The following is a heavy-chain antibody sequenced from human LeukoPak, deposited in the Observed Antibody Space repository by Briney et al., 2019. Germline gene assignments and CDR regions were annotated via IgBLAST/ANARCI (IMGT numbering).Heavy chain of an antibody. Sequence: PGGSLRLSCAASGFTFSGSAMHWVRQASGKGLEWVGRIRSKANSYATAYAASVKGRFTISRDDSKNTAYLQMNSLKTEDRAVYYCASTQRGDYFDYWGQGTLVTVSS. V-gene: IGHV3-73*01. CDR1: GFTFSGSA. CDR2: IRSKANSYAT. J-gene: IGHJ4*02. D-gene: IGHD2-15*01. CDR3: ASTQRGDYFDY.